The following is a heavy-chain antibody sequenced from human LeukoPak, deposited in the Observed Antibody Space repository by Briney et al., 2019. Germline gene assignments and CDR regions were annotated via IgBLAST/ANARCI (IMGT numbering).Heavy chain of an antibody. V-gene: IGHV3-30*04. CDR3: AKGWSELPIDY. CDR2: ISYDGSNK. J-gene: IGHJ4*02. CDR1: GFTFSSYA. D-gene: IGHD3-3*01. Sequence: GRSLRLSCAASGFTFSSYAMHWVRQAPGKGLEWVAVISYDGSNKYYADSVKGRFTISRDNSKNKLYLQMNSLRAEDTAVYYCAKGWSELPIDYWGQGTLVTVSS.